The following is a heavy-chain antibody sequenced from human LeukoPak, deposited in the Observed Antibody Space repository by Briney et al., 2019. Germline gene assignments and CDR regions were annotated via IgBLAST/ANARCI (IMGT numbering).Heavy chain of an antibody. CDR1: GGSITDYY. CDR3: TRSDYSTYFNY. J-gene: IGHJ4*02. Sequence: PSETLSLTCTVSGGSITDYYWIWIRQPPGKGLEYIGYIYYNGATNYNPSLKSRVTISVDTSKNQFSPNLRSVTAADTAVYYCTRSDYSTYFNYWGPGTLVTVSS. D-gene: IGHD2-15*01. CDR2: IYYNGAT. V-gene: IGHV4-59*01.